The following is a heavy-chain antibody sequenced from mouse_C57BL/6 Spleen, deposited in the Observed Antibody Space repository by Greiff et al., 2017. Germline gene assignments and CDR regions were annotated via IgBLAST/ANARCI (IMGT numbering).Heavy chain of an antibody. CDR1: GYSFTSCYY. J-gene: IGHJ1*03. Sequence: DVQLQESGPGLVKPSPSLSLSCSVTGYSFTSCYYSNWIRQFPGNKLEWMGYIRYDGSNNYNPSLKNRISITRDTSKNQFFLKLNAVTTEDTATYYCARADNYGYFDVWGTGTTVTVSA. V-gene: IGHV3-6*01. CDR2: IRYDGSN. CDR3: ARADNYGYFDV. D-gene: IGHD3-2*01.